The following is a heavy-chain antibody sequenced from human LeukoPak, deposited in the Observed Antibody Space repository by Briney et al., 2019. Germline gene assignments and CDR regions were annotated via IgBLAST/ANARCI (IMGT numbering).Heavy chain of an antibody. Sequence: SETLSLTCTVSGGSISSYYWSWIRQPPGKGLEWIGYIYYSGSTNYNPSLKSRVTISVDTSKNQFSLKLSSVTAADTAVYYCARRAPYSYEWSTLHYWGQGTLVTVSS. D-gene: IGHD5-18*01. CDR2: IYYSGST. CDR3: ARRAPYSYEWSTLHY. CDR1: GGSISSYY. V-gene: IGHV4-59*08. J-gene: IGHJ4*02.